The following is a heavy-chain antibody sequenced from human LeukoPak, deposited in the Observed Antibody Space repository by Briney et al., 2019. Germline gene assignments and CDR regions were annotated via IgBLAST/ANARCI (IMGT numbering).Heavy chain of an antibody. D-gene: IGHD1-26*01. CDR1: GGSISNYY. Sequence: SETLSLTCTVSGGSISNYYWSWIRQPPGKGLEWIGYIYYSGSTNYNPSLKSRVTISVDTSKNQFSLKLSSVTAADTAVYYCARGIVGATRFDYWGQGTLVTVSS. V-gene: IGHV4-59*01. J-gene: IGHJ4*02. CDR3: ARGIVGATRFDY. CDR2: IYYSGST.